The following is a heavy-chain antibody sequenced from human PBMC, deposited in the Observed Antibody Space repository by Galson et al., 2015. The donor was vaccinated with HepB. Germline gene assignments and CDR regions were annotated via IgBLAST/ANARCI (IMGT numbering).Heavy chain of an antibody. CDR1: GVTFSGSA. J-gene: IGHJ4*02. CDR2: IRSKANNYAT. CDR3: SRLGDFSGYSSR. V-gene: IGHV3-73*01. Sequence: SLRLSCAASGVTFSGSAIHWVRQASGNGPEWVGRIRSKANNYATSYVPSLKGRFTISRDDSKNMADLHMKSLKTEDTAVYYCSRLGDFSGYSSRWGQGTLVTVSS. D-gene: IGHD6-13*01.